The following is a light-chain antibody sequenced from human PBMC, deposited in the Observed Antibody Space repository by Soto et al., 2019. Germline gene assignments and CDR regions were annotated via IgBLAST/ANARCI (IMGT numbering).Light chain of an antibody. J-gene: IGLJ2*01. CDR2: LNNDGTY. V-gene: IGLV4-69*01. CDR1: SGHSSYI. CDR3: QTWVSGSCV. Sequence: QAVVTQSPSDSASLVASVKLTCTLSSGHSSYIIAWHQQQPEKGPRYSMSLNNDGTYTKEDGIPDRFSGSSSGTERYLTISSLQSEDEADYYCQTWVSGSCVFGGGTKLTVL.